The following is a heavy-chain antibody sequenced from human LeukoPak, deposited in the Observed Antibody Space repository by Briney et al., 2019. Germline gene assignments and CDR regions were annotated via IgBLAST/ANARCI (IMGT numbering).Heavy chain of an antibody. CDR1: GGSISSGGYY. J-gene: IGHJ4*02. CDR3: ARDSSSWTLDY. Sequence: PSETLSLTCTVSGGSISSGGYYWSWIRQHPAKGLEWIGYIYYSGSTYYNPSLKSRVTISVDTSKNQFSLKLSSVTAADTAVYYCARDSSSWTLDYWGQGTLVTVSS. V-gene: IGHV4-31*03. CDR2: IYYSGST. D-gene: IGHD6-13*01.